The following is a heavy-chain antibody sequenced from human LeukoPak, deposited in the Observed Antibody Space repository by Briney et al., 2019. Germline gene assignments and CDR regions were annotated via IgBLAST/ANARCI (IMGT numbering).Heavy chain of an antibody. V-gene: IGHV4-30-4*08. J-gene: IGHJ6*03. CDR3: ARRGSYYAWDYYYYMDV. CDR2: IYYSGSI. CDR1: GGSISSGDYY. D-gene: IGHD1-26*01. Sequence: SETLSLTCTVSGGSISSGDYYWSWIRQPRGKGLEWIGYIYYSGSIYYNPSLKSRVTISVDTSKNQFSLKLSSVTAADTAVYYCARRGSYYAWDYYYYMDVWGKGTTVTVSS.